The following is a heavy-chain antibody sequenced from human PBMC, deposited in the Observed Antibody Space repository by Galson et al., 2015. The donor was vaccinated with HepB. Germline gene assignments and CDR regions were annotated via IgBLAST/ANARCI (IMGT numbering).Heavy chain of an antibody. Sequence: SLRLSCAASGFTFDNYAMHWVRQAPGKGLEWVSGISGSSGTTAYADSVKGRFTISRDNAKNSLYLQMNSLRPEDTALCYCAKDIDSSGYYLGWYLDLWGRGTLITVSS. J-gene: IGHJ2*01. CDR2: ISGSSGTT. CDR3: AKDIDSSGYYLGWYLDL. V-gene: IGHV3-9*01. CDR1: GFTFDNYA. D-gene: IGHD3-22*01.